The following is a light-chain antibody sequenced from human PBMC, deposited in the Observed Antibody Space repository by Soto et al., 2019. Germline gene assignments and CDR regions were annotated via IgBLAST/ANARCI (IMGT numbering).Light chain of an antibody. CDR2: DVS. CDR3: CSYAGFYTLV. Sequence: QSALTQPRSVSGSPGQSVTISCTGTSSDVGGFNYVSWYQHHPGKAPKLMIYDVSKWPSGVPDRFSGSKSGNTASLTISGLQAEDEADYYCCSYAGFYTLVFGGVTKVTVL. J-gene: IGLJ2*01. V-gene: IGLV2-11*01. CDR1: SSDVGGFNY.